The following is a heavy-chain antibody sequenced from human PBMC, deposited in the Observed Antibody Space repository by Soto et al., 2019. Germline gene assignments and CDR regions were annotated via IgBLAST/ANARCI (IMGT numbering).Heavy chain of an antibody. J-gene: IGHJ4*02. D-gene: IGHD6-19*01. CDR2: IYYTGGT. V-gene: IGHV4-59*01. CDR1: AVMISTYD. Sequence: SETLPHPYTGSAVMISTYDWRLCRLPPGKGLEWIGYIYYTGGTNYNPSLKSRVAISVDTSKNQFSLHLRSVTAADTAVYYCANLGSGSGWTGGGNYWGQGMLVTVS. CDR3: ANLGSGSGWTGGGNY.